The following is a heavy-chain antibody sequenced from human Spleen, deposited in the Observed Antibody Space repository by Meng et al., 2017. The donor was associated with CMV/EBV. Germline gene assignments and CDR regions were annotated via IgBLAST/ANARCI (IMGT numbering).Heavy chain of an antibody. Sequence: GGSLRLSCAASGFTFSSYSIHWVRQAPGKGLEWVALISYDGSNHYYADSAKGRFTISRDNSQNTLYLQMNGLRTEDTAVYYCARERGYQVGYRSYGMDVWGQGTTVTVSS. J-gene: IGHJ6*02. CDR2: ISYDGSNH. CDR1: GFTFSSYS. D-gene: IGHD5-24*01. V-gene: IGHV3-30*04. CDR3: ARERGYQVGYRSYGMDV.